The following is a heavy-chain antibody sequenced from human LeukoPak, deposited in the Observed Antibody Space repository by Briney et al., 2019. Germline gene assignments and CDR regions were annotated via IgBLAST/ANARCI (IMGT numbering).Heavy chain of an antibody. CDR2: ISAYNGNT. V-gene: IGHV1-18*01. D-gene: IGHD3-10*01. J-gene: IGHJ3*02. CDR3: ARGSVLLWFGELFRDAFDI. Sequence: ASVKVSCKASGYTFTSYGISWVRQAPGQGLEWMGWISAYNGNTNYAQKLQGRVTMTTDTSTSTAYMELSSLRSEDTAVYYCARGSVLLWFGELFRDAFDIWGQGTMVTVSS. CDR1: GYTFTSYG.